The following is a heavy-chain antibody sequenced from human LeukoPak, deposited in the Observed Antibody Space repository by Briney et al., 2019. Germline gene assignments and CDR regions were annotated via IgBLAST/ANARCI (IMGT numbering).Heavy chain of an antibody. Sequence: ASVKVSCKASGYTFTSYGISWVRQAPGQGLEWMGWITTYNGNTNYAQKFRGRVTMTTDTSTSTAYMELRSLRSDDTAVYYCARKATGGTHSWFDPWGQGTLVTVSS. V-gene: IGHV1-18*01. CDR3: ARKATGGTHSWFDP. J-gene: IGHJ5*02. D-gene: IGHD6-13*01. CDR2: ITTYNGNT. CDR1: GYTFTSYG.